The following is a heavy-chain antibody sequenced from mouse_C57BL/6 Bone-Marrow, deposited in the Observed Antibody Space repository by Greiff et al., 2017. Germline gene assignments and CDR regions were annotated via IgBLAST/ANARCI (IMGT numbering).Heavy chain of an antibody. D-gene: IGHD2-10*01. CDR1: GYTFTSYW. CDR3: STYPYWYFDV. V-gene: IGHV1-52*01. J-gene: IGHJ1*03. Sequence: VQLQQPGAELVRPGSSVKLSCKASGYTFTSYWMHWVKQRPIQGLEWIGNIDPSDSETHYNQKFKDKATLTVDKSSSTAYMQLSILTSEDSAVSYCSTYPYWYFDVWGTGTTVTVSS. CDR2: IDPSDSET.